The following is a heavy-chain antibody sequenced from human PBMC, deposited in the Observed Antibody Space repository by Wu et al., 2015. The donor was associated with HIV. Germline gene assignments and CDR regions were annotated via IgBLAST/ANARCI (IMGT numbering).Heavy chain of an antibody. CDR3: ASGWAVPAATLHGRAFDI. V-gene: IGHV1-69*13. Sequence: QVQLVQSGAEVKKPGSSVKVSCKASGGTFSSYAISWVRQAPGQGLEWMGRIIPIFGTANYAQKFQGRVTITADESTSTAYMELSSLRSEDTAVYYCASGWAVPAATLHGRAFDIWGQGTMVTVSS. CDR1: GGTFSSYA. CDR2: IIPIFGTA. J-gene: IGHJ3*02. D-gene: IGHD2-2*01.